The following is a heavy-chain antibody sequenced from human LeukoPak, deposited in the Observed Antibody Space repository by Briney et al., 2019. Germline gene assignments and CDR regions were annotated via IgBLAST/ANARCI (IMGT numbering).Heavy chain of an antibody. CDR3: ASPGYGSIYFGY. D-gene: IGHD3-10*01. CDR2: IFYSGST. Sequence: SETLSLTCTVSGGSISSSSYYWGWIRQPPGKGLEWIGNIFYSGSTYYNPSLKSRVTISVDTSKNQFSLKLSSVTAADTAVYYCASPGYGSIYFGYWGLGTLVTVSS. V-gene: IGHV4-39*01. CDR1: GGSISSSSYY. J-gene: IGHJ4*02.